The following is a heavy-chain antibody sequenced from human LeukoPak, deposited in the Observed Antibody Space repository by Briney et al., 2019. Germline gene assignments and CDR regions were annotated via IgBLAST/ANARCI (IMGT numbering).Heavy chain of an antibody. CDR2: IRYDGSNE. CDR3: AKVSRQADCSSTSCYHNGDY. Sequence: GGSLRLSCAASGFTFSSYGMHWVRQAPGKGLEWVAFIRYDGSNEYYADSVKGRFTISRDNSKNTLYLQMNSPRAEDTAVYYCAKVSRQADCSSTSCYHNGDYWGQGTLVTVSS. J-gene: IGHJ4*02. CDR1: GFTFSSYG. V-gene: IGHV3-30*02. D-gene: IGHD2-2*01.